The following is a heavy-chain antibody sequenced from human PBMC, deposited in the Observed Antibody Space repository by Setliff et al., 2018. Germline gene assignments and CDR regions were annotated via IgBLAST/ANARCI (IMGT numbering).Heavy chain of an antibody. D-gene: IGHD3-22*01. Sequence: SETLSLTCTVSGASINRGTYYWSWIRRPAGKGLEWIGRVFVDGSTNYNPSLKSRVTMSVDTSKNQFSLKLTSVTAADTAIYYCARDTSSDWAAWFDPWSQGILVTVSS. CDR2: VFVDGST. CDR1: GASINRGTYY. CDR3: ARDTSSDWAAWFDP. V-gene: IGHV4-61*02. J-gene: IGHJ5*02.